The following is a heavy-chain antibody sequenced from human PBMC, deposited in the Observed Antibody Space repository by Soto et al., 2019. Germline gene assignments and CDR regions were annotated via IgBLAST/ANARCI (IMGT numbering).Heavy chain of an antibody. D-gene: IGHD3-22*01. CDR3: ARDFYDSVGYTWFDS. J-gene: IGHJ5*01. CDR2: IHNSGTS. V-gene: IGHV4-59*01. CDR1: GDTSTSYY. Sequence: LSLTCTVSGDTSTSYYWGWIRQAPGKGLEWIGHIHNSGTSTHNPSLNGRVTISIDMSKKQFSLKLTSLTSADTAVYYCARDFYDSVGYTWFDSWSQGTLVTVSS.